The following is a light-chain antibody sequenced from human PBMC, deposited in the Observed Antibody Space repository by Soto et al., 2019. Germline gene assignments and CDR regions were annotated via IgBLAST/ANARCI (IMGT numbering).Light chain of an antibody. CDR1: QSVGSTF. CDR2: GTS. Sequence: EILLTQSPGTLSLSPGERATLSCRASQSVGSTFLAWYQQKPGQAPRLLIYGTSSRATGIPARFSGSGSGTDFTLSITRLEPEDFAIYYCQQLETSLGLTVGQGTKVDIK. CDR3: QQLETSLGLT. V-gene: IGKV3-20*01. J-gene: IGKJ1*01.